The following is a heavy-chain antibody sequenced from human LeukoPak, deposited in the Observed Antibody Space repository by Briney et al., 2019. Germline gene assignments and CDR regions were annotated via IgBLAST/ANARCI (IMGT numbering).Heavy chain of an antibody. Sequence: GGSLRLSCAASGFTFSSYDMTWVRQAPGRGLEWVSSIRPSGDNTYYGDSVKGRFTISRDNAKNSLYLQMNSLRAEDTAVYYCARDWYYYGSSGSTFDYWGQGTLVTVSS. D-gene: IGHD3-22*01. CDR2: IRPSGDNT. V-gene: IGHV3-21*01. J-gene: IGHJ4*02. CDR1: GFTFSSYD. CDR3: ARDWYYYGSSGSTFDY.